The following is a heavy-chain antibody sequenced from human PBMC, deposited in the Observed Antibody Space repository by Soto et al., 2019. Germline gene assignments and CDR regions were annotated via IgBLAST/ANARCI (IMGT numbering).Heavy chain of an antibody. CDR1: GFTFDDYA. Sequence: LRLSCAASGFTFDDYAMHWVRQAPGKGLEWVSLISWDGGSTYYADSVKGRFTISRDNSKNSLYLQMNSLRAEDTALYYCAKPTLAGRGYYYGMDVWGQGTTVTVSS. J-gene: IGHJ6*02. D-gene: IGHD6-19*01. CDR3: AKPTLAGRGYYYGMDV. CDR2: ISWDGGST. V-gene: IGHV3-43D*04.